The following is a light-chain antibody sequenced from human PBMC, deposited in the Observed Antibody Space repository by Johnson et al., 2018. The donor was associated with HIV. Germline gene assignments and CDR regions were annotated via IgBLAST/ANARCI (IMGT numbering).Light chain of an antibody. V-gene: IGLV1-51*02. CDR1: SSNIGNNY. CDR3: GTWDSSLSAPRV. J-gene: IGLJ1*01. CDR2: ENN. Sequence: QSVLTQPPSVSAAPGQKVTISCSGSSSNIGNNYVSWYQQLPGTAPKLLIYENNKRPSGIPDRFSGSKSGTSATLGVTGLQTGDEADYYCGTWDSSLSAPRVFGTVTKVTVL.